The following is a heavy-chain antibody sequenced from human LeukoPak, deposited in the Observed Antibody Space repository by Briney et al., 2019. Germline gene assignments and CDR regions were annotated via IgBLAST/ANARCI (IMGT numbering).Heavy chain of an antibody. D-gene: IGHD3-10*01. CDR2: ISGSGDNT. Sequence: GGSLRLSCVVSGFTFNNHAMSWVRQAPGKGLEWVSAISGSGDNTFYAGSVRGRFTISRDNSKNTLYLQMDSLRAEDTAIYYCTKDFRGSGYFFDYWGQGTPVTVSS. J-gene: IGHJ4*02. CDR1: GFTFNNHA. CDR3: TKDFRGSGYFFDY. V-gene: IGHV3-23*01.